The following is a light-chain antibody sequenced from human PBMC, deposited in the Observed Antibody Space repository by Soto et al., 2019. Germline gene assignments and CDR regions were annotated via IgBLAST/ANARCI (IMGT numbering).Light chain of an antibody. J-gene: IGKJ1*01. Sequence: EIVLTQSPGTLSLSPGERATLSCRASQSVSSSYLVWYQQKPGQAPRLLIYGGSSRATGIPDRFSGSGSGTDFTLTISRLEPEDFAVYYCQQYETFGQGTKVEIK. CDR3: QQYET. CDR2: GGS. V-gene: IGKV3-20*01. CDR1: QSVSSSY.